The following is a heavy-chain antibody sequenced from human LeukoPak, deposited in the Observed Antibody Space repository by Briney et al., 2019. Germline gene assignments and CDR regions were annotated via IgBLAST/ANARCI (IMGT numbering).Heavy chain of an antibody. V-gene: IGHV1-18*04. CDR2: ISAYNGNT. D-gene: IGHD6-13*01. Sequence: ASVMLSCNGSDYTFTNYSISRVRQAPGQGIEWMGWISAYNGNTNYAQKLQGRVTMTTDTSTSTAYMELRSLRSDDTAVYYCARDGGGSSWYFDYWGQGTLVTVSS. CDR3: ARDGGGSSWYFDY. J-gene: IGHJ4*02. CDR1: DYTFTNYS.